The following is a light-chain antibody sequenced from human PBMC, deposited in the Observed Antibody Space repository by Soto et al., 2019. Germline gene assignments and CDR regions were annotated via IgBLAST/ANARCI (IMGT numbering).Light chain of an antibody. V-gene: IGLV2-14*01. CDR2: DVS. J-gene: IGLJ1*01. CDR3: SSYTSSITRV. CDR1: SSDVGGYNY. Sequence: QSALTQPASVSGSPGQSIAISCTGTSSDVGGYNYVSWYQLHPDKAPKLIIYDVSNQPSGVSNRFSGSKSGNTASLTISGLQPEDEADYYCSSYTSSITRVFGTGTKLTVL.